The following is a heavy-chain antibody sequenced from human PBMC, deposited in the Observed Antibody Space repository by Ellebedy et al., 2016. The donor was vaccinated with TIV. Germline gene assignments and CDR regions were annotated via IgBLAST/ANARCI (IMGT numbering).Heavy chain of an antibody. CDR1: GFNFTMYG. V-gene: IGHV3-33*01. CDR3: ARDPGVLPGGGLDY. CDR2: IWYDGSNE. J-gene: IGHJ4*02. Sequence: PGGSLRLSCAASGFNFTMYGMHWVRQAPGKGLEWVAHIWYDGSNENYADSVKGRFTISRDNSLYLQMNSLRAEDTAVYYCARDPGVLPGGGLDYWGQGTLVTVSS. D-gene: IGHD2-15*01.